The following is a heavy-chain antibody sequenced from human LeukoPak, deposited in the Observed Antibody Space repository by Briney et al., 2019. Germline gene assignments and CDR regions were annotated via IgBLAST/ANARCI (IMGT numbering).Heavy chain of an antibody. V-gene: IGHV3-23*01. CDR3: AREWWYLDY. J-gene: IGHJ4*02. D-gene: IGHD2-15*01. CDR2: LSGSGDKT. Sequence: GGSLRLSCAASGFSFSGYAMSWVRQAPGKGLERVSALSGSGDKTFYTDSVKGRFTISRDNSKNTLYLQMNSLRAEDTAVYYCAREWWYLDYWGQGTLVTVSS. CDR1: GFSFSGYA.